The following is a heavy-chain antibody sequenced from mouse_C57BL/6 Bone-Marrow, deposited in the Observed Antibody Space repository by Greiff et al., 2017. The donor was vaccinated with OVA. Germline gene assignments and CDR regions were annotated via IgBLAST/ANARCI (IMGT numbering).Heavy chain of an antibody. CDR3: ANGIYYGNYDAY. V-gene: IGHV1-64*01. J-gene: IGHJ3*01. CDR2: IHPNSGST. D-gene: IGHD2-1*01. CDR1: GYTFTSYW. Sequence: QVQLQQPGAELVKPGASVKLSCKASGYTFTSYWMHWVKQRPGQGLEWIGMIHPNSGSTNYNEKFKSKATLPVDNSSSTAYMQLSSLTSEDSAVYDSANGIYYGNYDAYGGQGTLVTVSA.